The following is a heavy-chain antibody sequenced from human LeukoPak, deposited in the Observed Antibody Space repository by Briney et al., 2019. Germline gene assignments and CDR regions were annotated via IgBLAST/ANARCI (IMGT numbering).Heavy chain of an antibody. V-gene: IGHV4-30-4*08. D-gene: IGHD2-2*02. Sequence: SQTLSLTCTVSGGSISSGDYYWSWIRQPPGKGLEWIGYIYYSGSTYYNPSLKSRVTISVDTSKNQFSLKLSSVTAADTAVYYCARWVEYRLLYDYWGQGTLVTVSS. J-gene: IGHJ4*02. CDR2: IYYSGST. CDR3: ARWVEYRLLYDY. CDR1: GGSISSGDYY.